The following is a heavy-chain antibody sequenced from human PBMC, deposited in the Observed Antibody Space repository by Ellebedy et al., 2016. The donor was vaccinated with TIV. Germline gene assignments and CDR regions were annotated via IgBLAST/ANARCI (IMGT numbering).Heavy chain of an antibody. V-gene: IGHV4-39*07. J-gene: IGHJ4*02. CDR3: ARCHYGSGTYFAPGE. CDR2: LYYSVIT. Sequence: MPSETLSLTCTVSGGSISATNSHWNWIRPPPGKGLVWNWPLYYSVITMYNPSLNSHVTLSTDMSKNQFSLILSSVTDADTDVYYCARCHYGSGTYFAPGEWGQGALVTVSS. CDR1: GGSISATNSH. D-gene: IGHD1-26*01.